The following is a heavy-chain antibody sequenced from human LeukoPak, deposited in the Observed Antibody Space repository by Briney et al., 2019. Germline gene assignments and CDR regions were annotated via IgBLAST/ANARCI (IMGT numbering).Heavy chain of an antibody. D-gene: IGHD3-3*01. Sequence: SETLSLTCTVSGGSISTYYWSWIRQPPGKGLEWIGRIYTSGSTNYNPSLKSRVTMSVDTSKNQFSLKLSSVTAADTAVYYCARGVTIFGVVAYFDYWGQGTLVTVSS. CDR3: ARGVTIFGVVAYFDY. CDR2: IYTSGST. J-gene: IGHJ4*02. V-gene: IGHV4-4*07. CDR1: GGSISTYY.